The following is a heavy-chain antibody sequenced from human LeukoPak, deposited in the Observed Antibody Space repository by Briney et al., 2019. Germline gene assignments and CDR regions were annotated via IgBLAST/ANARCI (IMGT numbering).Heavy chain of an antibody. D-gene: IGHD3-22*01. CDR3: ARHSSGYSDAFDI. CDR1: GGSISSYY. CDR2: IYYSGST. J-gene: IGHJ3*02. V-gene: IGHV4-59*01. Sequence: SETLSLTCTVSGGSISSYYWSWIRQPPGKGLEWIGYIYYSGSTNYNPSLKSRVTISVDTSKNQFSLKLSSVTAADTAVYYCARHSSGYSDAFDIWGQGTMVAVSS.